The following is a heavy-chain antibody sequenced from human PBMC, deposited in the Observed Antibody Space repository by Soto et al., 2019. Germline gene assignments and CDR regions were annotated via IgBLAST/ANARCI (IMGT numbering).Heavy chain of an antibody. CDR2: IYYSGST. D-gene: IGHD3-22*01. V-gene: IGHV4-59*01. Sequence: PSETLSLTCTVSGGSISSYYWSWIRQPPGKGLEWIGYIYYSGSTNYNPSLKSRVTISVDTSKNQFSLKLSSVTAADTAVYYCARDSGYYFVYWGQGTLVTVSS. CDR3: ARDSGYYFVY. CDR1: GGSISSYY. J-gene: IGHJ4*02.